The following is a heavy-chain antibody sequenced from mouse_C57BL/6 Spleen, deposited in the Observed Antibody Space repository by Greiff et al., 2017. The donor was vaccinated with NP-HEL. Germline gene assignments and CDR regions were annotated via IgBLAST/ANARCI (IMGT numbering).Heavy chain of an antibody. V-gene: IGHV1-26*01. CDR3: APYGVAYDYDGGLWFAY. CDR1: GYTFTDYY. J-gene: IGHJ3*01. CDR2: INPNNGGT. Sequence: EVQLQQSGPELVKPGASVKISCKASGYTFTDYYMNWVKQSHGKSLEWIGDINPNNGGTSYNQKFKGKATLTVDKSSSTAYMELRSLTSEDSAVYYCAPYGVAYDYDGGLWFAYWGQGTLVTVSA. D-gene: IGHD2-4*01.